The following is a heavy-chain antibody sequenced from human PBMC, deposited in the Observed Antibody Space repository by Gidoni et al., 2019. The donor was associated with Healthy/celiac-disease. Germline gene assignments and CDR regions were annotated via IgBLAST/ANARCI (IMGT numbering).Heavy chain of an antibody. J-gene: IGHJ2*01. CDR3: ARARSIGYFDI. D-gene: IGHD3-3*02. CDR1: GFTISSYD. Sequence: EVQLVESGGGLVRPGGSLRLSCAASGFTISSYDMHGVRQATGKGLEWVSVIGTTGDTFYPDSVKGRFTISRENAKNSLYLQMNSLRAGDTAVYYCARARSIGYFDIWGRGTLVTVSS. V-gene: IGHV3-13*01. CDR2: IGTTGDT.